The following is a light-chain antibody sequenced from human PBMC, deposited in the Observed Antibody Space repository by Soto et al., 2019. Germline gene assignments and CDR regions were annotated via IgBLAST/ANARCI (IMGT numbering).Light chain of an antibody. CDR3: QQYNSYPRT. CDR2: DAS. V-gene: IGKV1-5*01. CDR1: QSISSW. Sequence: DIQMTQSPSTLSASVEDRVTISCRASQSISSWLAWYQQKPGKAPKLLIYDASSLESGVPSRFSGSGSGTEITLTISSLQPDDFATYYCQQYNSYPRTFGQGTKVDIK. J-gene: IGKJ1*01.